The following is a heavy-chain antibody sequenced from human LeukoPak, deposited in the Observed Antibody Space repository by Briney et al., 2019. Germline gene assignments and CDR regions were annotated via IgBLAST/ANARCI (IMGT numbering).Heavy chain of an antibody. J-gene: IGHJ4*02. CDR1: GFTFSSYW. D-gene: IGHD5-18*01. Sequence: GGSLRLSCAASGFTFSSYWMSWVRQAPGKGLEWVANIKQDGSEKYYVDSVKGRFTISRDNAKNSLYLQMNSLRAEDTAVYYCASSFFNGYSYGFDYWGQGTLVTVSS. CDR3: ASSFFNGYSYGFDY. CDR2: IKQDGSEK. V-gene: IGHV3-7*01.